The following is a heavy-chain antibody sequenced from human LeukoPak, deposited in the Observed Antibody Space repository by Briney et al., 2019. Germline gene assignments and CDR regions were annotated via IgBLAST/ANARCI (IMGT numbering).Heavy chain of an antibody. Sequence: GGSLRLSCAASGFVVSSNYMNWVRQAPGRGLEWASSTAGSGISKDYADSVKGRFTTSKDKSKNTLYLQMDNLRAEDTGVYFCARLPTFYYDSSGYHYDYWGQGTLVTVSS. CDR3: ARLPTFYYDSSGYHYDY. CDR2: TAGSGISK. CDR1: GFVVSSNY. V-gene: IGHV3-53*01. J-gene: IGHJ4*02. D-gene: IGHD3-22*01.